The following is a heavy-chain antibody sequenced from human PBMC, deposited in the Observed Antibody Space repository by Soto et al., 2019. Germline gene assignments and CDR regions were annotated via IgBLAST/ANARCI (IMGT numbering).Heavy chain of an antibody. V-gene: IGHV1-3*05. CDR3: TRAPGGVF. CDR2: INAANGDT. J-gene: IGHJ4*02. CDR1: GYTFTSYA. Sequence: QVQLVQSGAEEKRPGASVKISCKASGYTFTSYALHWVRQAPGQSLEWVGWINAANGDTKYARKFQDRVTVTRDPSASTVYMEVSSLRSEDTAVYYCTRAPGGVFWGQGTLVSVSS. D-gene: IGHD2-8*01.